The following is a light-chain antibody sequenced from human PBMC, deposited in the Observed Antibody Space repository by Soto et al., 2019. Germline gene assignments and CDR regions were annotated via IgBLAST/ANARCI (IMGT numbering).Light chain of an antibody. J-gene: IGKJ4*01. CDR1: QSVSSN. CDR3: QQYNNWPPGT. Sequence: EIVMTQSPATLSVSPGGRATLSCRASQSVSSNLAWYQQKPGQAPRLLIYGASTRATGIPARFSGSGSGTEFTLTISSLQSEDFAVYYCQQYNNWPPGTFGGGTKVEIK. V-gene: IGKV3-15*01. CDR2: GAS.